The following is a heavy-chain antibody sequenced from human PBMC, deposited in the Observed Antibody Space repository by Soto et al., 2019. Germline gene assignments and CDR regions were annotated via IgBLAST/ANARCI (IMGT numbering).Heavy chain of an antibody. CDR3: ARRTSGYFAY. CDR1: GFTYSDDT. Sequence: EVQLLQSGGGLVQPGGSLTLSCAASGFTYSDDTMSWVRQAPGAALESISAILADYNTYYTDSVRGRFTISRDNAKHTLHLEMNSLRAEDTAVYYGARRTSGYFAYWGQGAQVTVSS. J-gene: IGHJ4*02. CDR2: ILADYNT. D-gene: IGHD6-19*01. V-gene: IGHV3-23*01.